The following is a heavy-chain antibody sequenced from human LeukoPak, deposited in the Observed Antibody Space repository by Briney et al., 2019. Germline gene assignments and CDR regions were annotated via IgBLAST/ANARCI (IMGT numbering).Heavy chain of an antibody. CDR3: AKNPLYDSSGYFFPTFDS. J-gene: IGHJ5*01. CDR2: VSSNGDST. Sequence: GGSLRLSCAASGFTVSRNHMNWVRQAPGKGLEWVSAVSSNGDSTYYADSVKGRFAISRDNTNNTLFLQMNSLRAEDTAVYYCAKNPLYDSSGYFFPTFDSWGQGTLVAVSS. V-gene: IGHV3-23*01. D-gene: IGHD3-22*01. CDR1: GFTVSRNH.